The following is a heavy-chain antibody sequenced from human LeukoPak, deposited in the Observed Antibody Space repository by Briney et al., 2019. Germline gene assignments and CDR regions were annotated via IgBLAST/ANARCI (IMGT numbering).Heavy chain of an antibody. Sequence: ASVKVSCKVSGYTLTELSMHWVRQAPGKGLEWMGGFDPEDGETIYAQKFQGRVTIIADESTSTAYMELSSLRSEDTAVYYCASGEVVVVPAATALDYWGQGTLVTVSS. J-gene: IGHJ4*02. CDR3: ASGEVVVVPAATALDY. D-gene: IGHD2-2*01. CDR2: FDPEDGET. CDR1: GYTLTELS. V-gene: IGHV1-24*01.